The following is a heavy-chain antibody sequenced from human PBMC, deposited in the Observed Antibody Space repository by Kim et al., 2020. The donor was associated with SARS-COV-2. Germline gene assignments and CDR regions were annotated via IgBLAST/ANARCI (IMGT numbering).Heavy chain of an antibody. D-gene: IGHD3-10*01. V-gene: IGHV1-24*01. CDR3: ATKPPYGSGSYYNGPRGDYYYYGMDV. CDR2: FDPEDGET. J-gene: IGHJ6*02. Sequence: ASVKVSCKVSGYTLTELSMHWVRQAPGKGLEWMGGFDPEDGETIYAQKFQGRVTMTEDTSTDTAYMELSSLRSEDTAVYYCATKPPYGSGSYYNGPRGDYYYYGMDVWGQGTTVTVSS. CDR1: GYTLTELS.